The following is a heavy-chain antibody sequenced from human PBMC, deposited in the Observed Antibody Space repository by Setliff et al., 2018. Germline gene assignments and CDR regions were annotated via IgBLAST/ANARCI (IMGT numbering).Heavy chain of an antibody. CDR3: ARASRFGTVKWRGDYYMDV. J-gene: IGHJ6*03. Sequence: ASVKVSCKASGYTFTTYAMGWMRQAPGQRLEWMGWINTNPGNPSYAQGFTGRFVFSLDTSVSTAYLQISSLKPEDTAVYYCARASRFGTVKWRGDYYMDVWGKGTTVTVSS. V-gene: IGHV7-4-1*02. D-gene: IGHD3-10*01. CDR1: GYTFTTYA. CDR2: INTNPGNP.